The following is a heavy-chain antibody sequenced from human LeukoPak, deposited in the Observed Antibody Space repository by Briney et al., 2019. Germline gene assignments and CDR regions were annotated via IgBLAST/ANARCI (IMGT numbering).Heavy chain of an antibody. CDR2: IYYSGST. CDR1: GGSISSYY. V-gene: IGHV4-59*01. D-gene: IGHD6-6*01. CDR3: ARERTSIAARPDKNYYYHGMDV. Sequence: SETLSLTCTVSGGSISSYYWGWIRQPPGKGLEWIGYIYYSGSTNYNPSLKSRVTMSVDTSKNQVSLKLRSVTAAGTAVYYCARERTSIAARPDKNYYYHGMDVWGQGTTVTVSS. J-gene: IGHJ6*02.